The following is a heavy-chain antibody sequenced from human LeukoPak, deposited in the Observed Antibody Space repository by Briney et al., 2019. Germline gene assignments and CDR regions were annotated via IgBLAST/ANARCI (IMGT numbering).Heavy chain of an antibody. CDR2: INHSGST. CDR3: ARGGFDGIGYCSGGSCYSDFDY. Sequence: SETLSLTCAVYGGSFSGYYWSWIRQPPGKGLEWIGEINHSGSTNYNPSLKSRVTISVDTSKNQFSLKLSSETAADTAVYYCARGGFDGIGYCSGGSCYSDFDYWGQGTLVTVSS. D-gene: IGHD2-15*01. J-gene: IGHJ4*02. CDR1: GGSFSGYY. V-gene: IGHV4-34*01.